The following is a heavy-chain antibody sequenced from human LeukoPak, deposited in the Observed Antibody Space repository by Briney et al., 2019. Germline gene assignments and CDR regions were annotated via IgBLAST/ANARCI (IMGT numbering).Heavy chain of an antibody. V-gene: IGHV3-66*01. D-gene: IGHD2-21*02. J-gene: IGHJ4*02. CDR3: ARRIAYCGGDCWYYFDY. CDR1: GFTVSSNC. CDR2: IYSGGST. Sequence: GGSLRLSCAASGFTVSSNCMSWVRQAPGKGLEWVSVIYSGGSTYYADSVKGRFTISRDNSKNTLYLQMNSLRAEDTAVYYCARRIAYCGGDCWYYFDYWGQGTLVTVSS.